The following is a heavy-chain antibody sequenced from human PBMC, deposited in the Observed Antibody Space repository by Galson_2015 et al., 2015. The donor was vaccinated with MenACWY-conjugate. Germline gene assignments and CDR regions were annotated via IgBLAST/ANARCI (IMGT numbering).Heavy chain of an antibody. J-gene: IGHJ3*02. V-gene: IGHV3-23*01. CDR3: AKCYDSSGYYYVSAFDI. CDR1: GFTFSSYA. D-gene: IGHD3-22*01. Sequence: SLRLSCAASGFTFSSYAMSWVRQAPGKGLEWVSAISGSGGSTYYADSVKGRFTISRDNSKNTLYLQMNSLRAEDTAVYYCAKCYDSSGYYYVSAFDIWGQGTMVTVSS. CDR2: ISGSGGST.